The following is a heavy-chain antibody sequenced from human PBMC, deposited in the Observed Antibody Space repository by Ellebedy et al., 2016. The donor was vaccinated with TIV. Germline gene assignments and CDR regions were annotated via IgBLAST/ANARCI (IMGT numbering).Heavy chain of an antibody. Sequence: GESLKISCAASGFTFSSYEMNWVRQAPGKGLEWVSYTSSTGITIYYADSVKGRFTISRDNAKNSLYLQMTSLRVEDTAVYYCAKGVGVSSSWSVISYYYYGMDVWGQGTTVTVSS. CDR1: GFTFSSYE. J-gene: IGHJ6*02. D-gene: IGHD6-13*01. CDR2: TSSTGITI. CDR3: AKGVGVSSSWSVISYYYYGMDV. V-gene: IGHV3-48*03.